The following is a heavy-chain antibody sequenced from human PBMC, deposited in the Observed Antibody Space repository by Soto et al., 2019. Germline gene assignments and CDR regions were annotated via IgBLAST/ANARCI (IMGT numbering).Heavy chain of an antibody. Sequence: PGGSLRLSCVASGFTFINAWMSWVRQAPGKGLEWVGRIKSKTDGGTTECAAPVKGRFTISRDDSKNTLYLQMNSLKTEDTAVYYCTTDIGITMISVGTFDYWGQGTLVTVSS. CDR3: TTDIGITMISVGTFDY. V-gene: IGHV3-15*01. J-gene: IGHJ4*02. D-gene: IGHD3-22*01. CDR1: GFTFINAW. CDR2: IKSKTDGGTT.